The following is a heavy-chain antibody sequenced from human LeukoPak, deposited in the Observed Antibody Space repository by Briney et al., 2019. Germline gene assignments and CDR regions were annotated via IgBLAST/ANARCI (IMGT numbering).Heavy chain of an antibody. Sequence: GGSLRLSCAASGFNFSAFGLNWFRQAPGKGLEWVSSISPTSSHIYYADSVKGRFTISRDNAKNSLYLQMNSLRAEDTAVYYCARGPMVRGPDYWGQGTLVTVSS. V-gene: IGHV3-21*01. D-gene: IGHD3-10*01. CDR1: GFNFSAFG. CDR3: ARGPMVRGPDY. J-gene: IGHJ4*02. CDR2: ISPTSSHI.